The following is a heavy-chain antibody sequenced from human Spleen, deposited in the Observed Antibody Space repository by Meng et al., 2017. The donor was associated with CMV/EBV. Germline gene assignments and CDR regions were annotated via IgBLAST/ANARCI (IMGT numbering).Heavy chain of an antibody. J-gene: IGHJ6*02. CDR1: GFPFSNYE. CDR3: VREEAMDV. Sequence: LSLTCAASGFPFSNYEMTWVRQAPGKGLEWVSYISSGGTTIHYADSVKGRFTISRDNAKNSLHLQMNSLRAEDTAVYYCVREEAMDVWGQGTTVTVSS. CDR2: ISSGGTTI. V-gene: IGHV3-48*03.